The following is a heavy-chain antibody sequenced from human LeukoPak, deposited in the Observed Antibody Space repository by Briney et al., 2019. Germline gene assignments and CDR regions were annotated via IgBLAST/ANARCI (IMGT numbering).Heavy chain of an antibody. CDR1: GHSISSGDYY. V-gene: IGHV4-61*02. CDR3: ARGMYSYDSSGAFDI. CDR2: ISSSGST. D-gene: IGHD3-22*01. Sequence: SETLSLTCTVSGHSISSGDYYWSWIRHPAGKGLEWIGRISSSGSTNYNPSLKCRVTISIDTSKNHFSLKVISVPARDTAVFLCARGMYSYDSSGAFDIWGQGTMVTVSS. J-gene: IGHJ3*02.